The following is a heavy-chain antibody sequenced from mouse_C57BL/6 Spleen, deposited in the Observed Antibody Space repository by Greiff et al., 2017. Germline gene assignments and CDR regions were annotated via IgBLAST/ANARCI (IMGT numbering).Heavy chain of an antibody. Sequence: VQLQESGAELVKPGASVKLSCKASGYTFTSYWMHWVKQRPGQGLEWIGMIHPNSGSTNYNEKFKSKATLTVDKSSSTAYMQLSSLTSEDSAVYYCAREGYDGAMDYWGQGTSVTVSS. D-gene: IGHD2-2*01. V-gene: IGHV1-64*01. CDR3: AREGYDGAMDY. CDR2: IHPNSGST. CDR1: GYTFTSYW. J-gene: IGHJ4*01.